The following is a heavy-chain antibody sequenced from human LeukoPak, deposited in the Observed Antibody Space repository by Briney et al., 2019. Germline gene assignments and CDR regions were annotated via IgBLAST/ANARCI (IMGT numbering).Heavy chain of an antibody. D-gene: IGHD5-24*01. CDR1: GGSVSSGSYY. CDR3: ARRRMATIKSFDY. V-gene: IGHV4-61*01. CDR2: IYYSGST. Sequence: SETLSLTCTVSGGSVSSGSYYWSWIRQPPGKGLEWIGYIYYSGSTNYNPSLKSRVTISVDTSKNQFSLKLSSVTAADTAVYYCARRRMATIKSFDYWGQGTLVTVSS. J-gene: IGHJ4*02.